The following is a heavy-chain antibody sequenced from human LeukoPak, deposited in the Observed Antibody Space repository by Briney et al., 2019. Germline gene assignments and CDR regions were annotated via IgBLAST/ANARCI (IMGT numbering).Heavy chain of an antibody. D-gene: IGHD2-21*01. J-gene: IGHJ4*02. CDR3: ARMKVIKGASLDY. Sequence: GGSLRLSCAASGFGFSKYAMHWVRQAPGKGLEWVAVITFDETKKYYADSVKGRFTISRDNSNNTLFLQMNSVKTEDTAVYFCARMKVIKGASLDYWGQGSLVTVSS. CDR1: GFGFSKYA. CDR2: ITFDETKK. V-gene: IGHV3-30-3*01.